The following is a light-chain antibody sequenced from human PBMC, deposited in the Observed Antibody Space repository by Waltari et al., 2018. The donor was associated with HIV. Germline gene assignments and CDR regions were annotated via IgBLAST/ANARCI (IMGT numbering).Light chain of an antibody. J-gene: IGKJ5*01. CDR1: QGIANC. V-gene: IGKV1D-12*01. CDR2: GAY. Sequence: DIQMTQFPSSVSASVAHRVTMTCRATQGIANCVAWYQQKPGKAPKPLIHGAYILQEGVPSRFSGSGSGTFFSLTINSLQPEDFATYYCQQTNSFPITFGQGTRLDSK. CDR3: QQTNSFPIT.